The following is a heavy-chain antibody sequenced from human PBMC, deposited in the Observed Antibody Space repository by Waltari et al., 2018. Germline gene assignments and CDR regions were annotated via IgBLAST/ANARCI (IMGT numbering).Heavy chain of an antibody. CDR3: ARDRGYYYYYMDV. D-gene: IGHD3-10*01. CDR1: GFTFSSHW. CDR2: INSDGSST. Sequence: EVQLVESGGGLVQPGGSLRLSCAASGFTFSSHWMDWVRQAPGKGLVWVSRINSDGSSTSYADSVKGRFTISRDNAKNTLYLQMNSLRAEDTAVYYCARDRGYYYYYMDVWGKGTTVTVSS. J-gene: IGHJ6*03. V-gene: IGHV3-74*01.